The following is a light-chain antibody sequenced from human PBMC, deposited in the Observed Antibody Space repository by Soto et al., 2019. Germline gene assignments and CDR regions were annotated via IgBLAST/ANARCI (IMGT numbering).Light chain of an antibody. Sequence: EIVLTQSPGTLSLSPGGRATISCRASQSVSRNYVAWYQQKPGQSPRLLIYGASNRASGIPDRFSGSAAGADFTLSIARLEHEDFAMYYCQQYGSPPLTFGGGTKVEIK. CDR2: GAS. J-gene: IGKJ4*01. CDR1: QSVSRNY. CDR3: QQYGSPPLT. V-gene: IGKV3-20*01.